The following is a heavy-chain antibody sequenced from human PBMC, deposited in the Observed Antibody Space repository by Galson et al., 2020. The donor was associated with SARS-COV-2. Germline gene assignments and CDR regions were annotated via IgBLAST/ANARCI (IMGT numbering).Heavy chain of an antibody. CDR3: ARDTPNYGMDV. CDR1: GGSIRSYY. Sequence: SETLSLTCIVSGGSIRSYYWSWTRQSPGKGLEWIGNIYYTGSTKYNPSLKSRVTISVDTSKNQFSLRLSSVTAADTAVYYCARDTPNYGMDVWGQGTTVTGSS. CDR2: IYYTGST. D-gene: IGHD2-15*01. J-gene: IGHJ6*02. V-gene: IGHV4-59*08.